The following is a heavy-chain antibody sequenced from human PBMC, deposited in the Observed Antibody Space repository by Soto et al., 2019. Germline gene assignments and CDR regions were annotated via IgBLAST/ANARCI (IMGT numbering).Heavy chain of an antibody. CDR2: IKQDGSEK. V-gene: IGHV3-7*03. CDR1: GFTFSSYW. Sequence: QLGGSLRLSCAASGFTFSSYWMSWVRQAPGKGLEWVANIKQDGSEKYYEDSVKGRFTISRDNAKTSLYLQMNSLRAEDAAVYYCARPIGGLAGDAFDIWGQGTMVTVSS. J-gene: IGHJ3*02. CDR3: ARPIGGLAGDAFDI. D-gene: IGHD3-16*01.